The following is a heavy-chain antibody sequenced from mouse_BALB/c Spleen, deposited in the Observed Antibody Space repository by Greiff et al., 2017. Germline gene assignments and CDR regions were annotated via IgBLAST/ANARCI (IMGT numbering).Heavy chain of an antibody. CDR3: ARDMEDYDDYAMDY. J-gene: IGHJ4*01. CDR2: ISDGGSYT. Sequence: VQLKESGGGLVKPGGSLKLSCAASGFTFSDYYMYWVRQTPEKRLEWVATISDGGSYTYYPDSVKGRFTISRDNAKNNLYLQMSSLKSEDTAMYYCARDMEDYDDYAMDYWGQGTSVTVSS. CDR1: GFTFSDYY. D-gene: IGHD2-4*01. V-gene: IGHV5-4*02.